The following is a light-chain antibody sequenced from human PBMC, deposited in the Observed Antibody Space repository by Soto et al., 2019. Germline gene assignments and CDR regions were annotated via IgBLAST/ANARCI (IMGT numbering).Light chain of an antibody. Sequence: EIVLTQSPATLSLSPGETATLSCRASQSVSSSLAWYQQKPGQTPRLVIYDASNRATGIPARFSGSGYGTDFTLTISSLEPEDVAVYYCQQRSSWPLTFGGGTKVEIK. CDR3: QQRSSWPLT. CDR1: QSVSSS. V-gene: IGKV3-11*01. J-gene: IGKJ4*01. CDR2: DAS.